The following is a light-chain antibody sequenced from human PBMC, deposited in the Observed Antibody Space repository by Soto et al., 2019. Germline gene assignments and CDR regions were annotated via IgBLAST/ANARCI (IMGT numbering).Light chain of an antibody. CDR3: MQALQTPRT. CDR2: LGS. V-gene: IGKV2-28*01. Sequence: VMTQSPLSLTVTPGEPASISCKSSQSLQHNNGNTLLDWYMQKPGQSPQLLIYLGSRRAPGAPDRVSGSRSGTDFTLRISTVEADDAAIYYCMQALQTPRTFGQGTKLEI. J-gene: IGKJ1*01. CDR1: QSLQHNNGNTL.